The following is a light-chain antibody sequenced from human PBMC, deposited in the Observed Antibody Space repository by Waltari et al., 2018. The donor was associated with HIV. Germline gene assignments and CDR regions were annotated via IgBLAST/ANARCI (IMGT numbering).Light chain of an antibody. V-gene: IGLV2-14*01. CDR1: FSDLGSYSY. CDR2: DVS. J-gene: IGLJ2*01. CDR3: VSYSGSSNTLI. Sequence: QSALAQPAAASGSPGQSLTVSCTGTFSDLGSYSYVSWYQQRPGRAPKLIIFDVSDRPSGISDRFSGSVSGTTAYLTISGLQADDEASYYCVSYSGSSNTLIFGGGTKVTVL.